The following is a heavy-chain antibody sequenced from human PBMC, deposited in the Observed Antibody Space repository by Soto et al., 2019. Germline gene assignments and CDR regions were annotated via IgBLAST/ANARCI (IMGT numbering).Heavy chain of an antibody. Sequence: EVQLVESGGGLVQPGGSLRLSCAASGFTFSSFWMHWVRQAPGKGLVWVSRINSDGSTTSYADSVKGRFTISRDNAKKTLYLQMNSLRAEDTAVYYCARIPPGWGGEQLVLDYWGQGTLVTVSS. CDR1: GFTFSSFW. CDR3: ARIPPGWGGEQLVLDY. V-gene: IGHV3-74*01. CDR2: INSDGSTT. D-gene: IGHD6-13*01. J-gene: IGHJ4*02.